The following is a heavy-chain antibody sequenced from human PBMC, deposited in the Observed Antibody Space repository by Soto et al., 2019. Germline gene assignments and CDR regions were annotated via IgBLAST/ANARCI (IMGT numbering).Heavy chain of an antibody. Sequence: TSETLSLTCTVSGGSISSGVYYWSWIRQHPGKGLEWIGYIYYSGSTYYNPSLKSRVTISVDTSKHQFPLTLSSVTAADTAVYYCARDTSRFKWFDPWGQGTLVTVSS. J-gene: IGHJ5*02. CDR1: GGSISSGVYY. CDR3: ARDTSRFKWFDP. V-gene: IGHV4-31*03. CDR2: IYYSGST.